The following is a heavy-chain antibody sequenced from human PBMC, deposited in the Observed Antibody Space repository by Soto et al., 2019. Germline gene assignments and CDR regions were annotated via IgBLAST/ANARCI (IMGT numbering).Heavy chain of an antibody. V-gene: IGHV4-4*07. J-gene: IGHJ4*02. CDR2: IFSSGST. D-gene: IGHD5-12*01. Sequence: SETLSLTCTVSGGSINTFYWSWVRQPAGKGLEWIGRIFSSGSTSFNPSLESRVAMSVDTSKNHFSLNLSSVTAADLAVYYCAREGSYSAYNVAHGTPLWSFDFWGQGALVTVSS. CDR3: AREGSYSAYNVAHGTPLWSFDF. CDR1: GGSINTFY.